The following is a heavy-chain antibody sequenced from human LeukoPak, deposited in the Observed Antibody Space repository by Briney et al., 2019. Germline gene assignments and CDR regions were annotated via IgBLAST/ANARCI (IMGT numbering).Heavy chain of an antibody. V-gene: IGHV3-7*01. D-gene: IGHD1-26*01. Sequence: GGSLRLSCAASGFTFSSYWMSWVRQAPGKGLEWVANIKQDGSEKYYVDSVKGRFTISRDNAKNSLYLQMNSLRAEDTAVYYCARLLEWELRLLDYWGQGTLVTVSS. CDR3: ARLLEWELRLLDY. J-gene: IGHJ4*02. CDR1: GFTFSSYW. CDR2: IKQDGSEK.